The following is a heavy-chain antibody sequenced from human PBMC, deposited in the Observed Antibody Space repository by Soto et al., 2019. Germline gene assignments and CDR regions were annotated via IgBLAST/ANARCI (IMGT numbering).Heavy chain of an antibody. CDR3: AGYSSSWNYYYYGMDV. V-gene: IGHV4-34*01. D-gene: IGHD6-13*01. CDR2: INHSGST. Sequence: SETLSLTCAVYGGSFSGYYWSWIRQPPGKGLEWIGEINHSGSTNYNPSLKSRVTISVDTSKNQFSLKLSSVTAADTAVYYCAGYSSSWNYYYYGMDVWGQGTTVTVSS. CDR1: GGSFSGYY. J-gene: IGHJ6*02.